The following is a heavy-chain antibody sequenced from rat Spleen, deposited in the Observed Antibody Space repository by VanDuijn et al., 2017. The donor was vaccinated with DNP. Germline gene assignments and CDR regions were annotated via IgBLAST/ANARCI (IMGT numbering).Heavy chain of an antibody. CDR2: IWNTGGT. J-gene: IGHJ2*01. D-gene: IGHD5-1*01. V-gene: IGHV2-41*01. CDR3: ARDPNWGDY. Sequence: QVQLKESGPGLVQPSQTLSLTCTVAGFSLTNYNVHWVRQPPGKGLEWMGIIWNTGGTRYNSALKSRLTISKDTSKSQVFLEMNSLQTEDTATYYCARDPNWGDYWGQGVMVTVSS. CDR1: GFSLTNYN.